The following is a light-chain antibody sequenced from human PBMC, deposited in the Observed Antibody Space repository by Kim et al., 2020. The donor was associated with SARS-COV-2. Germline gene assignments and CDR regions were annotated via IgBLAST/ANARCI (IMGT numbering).Light chain of an antibody. CDR3: QKYNGGPRT. CDR1: QGISNY. Sequence: VSAGERATITCRASQGISNYLAWYQQKPGKVPKLLISGASTRQTGVPYRFSGSGSGTDFTLTISSLQPEDVATYYCQKYNGGPRTFGQGTKVEIK. V-gene: IGKV1-27*01. J-gene: IGKJ1*01. CDR2: GAS.